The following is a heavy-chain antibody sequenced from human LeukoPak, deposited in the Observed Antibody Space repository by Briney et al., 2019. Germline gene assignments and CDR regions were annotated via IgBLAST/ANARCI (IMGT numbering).Heavy chain of an antibody. Sequence: ASVKVSCKASGYTFTGYYMHWVRQAPGQGLEWMGWINPNSGGTSYAQKFQGRVTMTRDTSISTAYMELSRPRSDDTAVYYCARDLSVAGTYYYYGMDVWGQGTTVTVSS. CDR1: GYTFTGYY. J-gene: IGHJ6*02. V-gene: IGHV1-2*02. CDR2: INPNSGGT. D-gene: IGHD6-19*01. CDR3: ARDLSVAGTYYYYGMDV.